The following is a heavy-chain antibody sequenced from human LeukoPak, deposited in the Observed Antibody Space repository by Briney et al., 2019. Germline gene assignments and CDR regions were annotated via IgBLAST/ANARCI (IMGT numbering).Heavy chain of an antibody. Sequence: SETLSLTCTVSGGSISGYYWSWIRQPPGKGLEWIGEINHSGSTNYNPSLKSRVTISVDTSKNQFSLKLSSVTAADTAVYYCARGPEDDYWGQGTLVTVSS. CDR1: GGSISGYY. V-gene: IGHV4-34*01. CDR2: INHSGST. J-gene: IGHJ4*02. CDR3: ARGPEDDY.